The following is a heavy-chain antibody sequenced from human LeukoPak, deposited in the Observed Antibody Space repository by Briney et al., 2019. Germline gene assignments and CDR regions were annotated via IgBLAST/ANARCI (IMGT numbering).Heavy chain of an antibody. CDR2: IYYSGST. D-gene: IGHD3-10*01. V-gene: IGHV4-30-4*01. Sequence: SQTLSLTCTVSGDSISSGDYYWSWIRQPPGKGLEWIGYIYYSGSTYYNPSLKSRPTISIDTSKNQFSLKLNSMTAADTAVYYCARGGYYGSGSFYTQANWFDPWGQGTLVTVSS. CDR1: GDSISSGDYY. J-gene: IGHJ5*02. CDR3: ARGGYYGSGSFYTQANWFDP.